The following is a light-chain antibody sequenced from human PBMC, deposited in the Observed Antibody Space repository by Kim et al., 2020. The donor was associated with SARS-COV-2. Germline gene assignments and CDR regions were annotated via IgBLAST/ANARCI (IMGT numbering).Light chain of an antibody. CDR1: HSISVY. J-gene: IGKJ4*01. CDR2: DAS. CDR3: QQRNNWPPAVT. Sequence: PGESATLSCRASHSISVYVGWYQHNPGQAARLLIYDASTRATGIPDRFSGSGSGTDFTLTISSLEPEDFAVYYCQQRNNWPPAVTFGGGTKVDIK. V-gene: IGKV3-11*01.